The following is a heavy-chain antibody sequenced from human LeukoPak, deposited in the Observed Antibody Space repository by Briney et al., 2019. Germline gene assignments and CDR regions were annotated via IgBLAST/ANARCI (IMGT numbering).Heavy chain of an antibody. Sequence: ASVKVSCKASGYTFTSYDINWVRQATGQGLEWMGWMNPNSGNTGYAQKFQGRVTMTRDTSTSTVYMELSSLRSEDTAVYYCARMAGKNDYWGQGTLVTVSS. CDR1: GYTFTSYD. V-gene: IGHV1-8*01. D-gene: IGHD5-24*01. J-gene: IGHJ4*02. CDR3: ARMAGKNDY. CDR2: MNPNSGNT.